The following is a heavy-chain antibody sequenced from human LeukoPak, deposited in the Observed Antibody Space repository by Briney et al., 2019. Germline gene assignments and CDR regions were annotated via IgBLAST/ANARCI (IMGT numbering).Heavy chain of an antibody. CDR1: GFTFSSYA. V-gene: IGHV3-23*01. CDR2: ISGSGGST. D-gene: IGHD6-13*01. Sequence: GGSLRLSCAASGFTFSSYAMSWVRQAPGKGLEWVSAISGSGGSTYYADSVKGRFTISRDNSKNTLYLQMNSLRAEDTAVYYCAKAKXVGIAAAGKVXXXDPXGXGTXVTX. CDR3: AKAKXVGIAAAGKVXXXDP. J-gene: IGHJ5*02.